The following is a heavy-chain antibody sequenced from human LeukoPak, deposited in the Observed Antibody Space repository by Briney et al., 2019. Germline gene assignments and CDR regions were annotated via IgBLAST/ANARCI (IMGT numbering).Heavy chain of an antibody. Sequence: SGPALVKPTQTLTLTCTFSGFSLSTSGMRVSWIRQPPGKALEWLARIDWDGDKFYSTSLKTRLTISKDTSKNQVVLTMTNMDPVDTSTYYCARTLSTPYYVDYFDYWGQGTLVTVSS. V-gene: IGHV2-70*04. CDR3: ARTLSTPYYVDYFDY. J-gene: IGHJ4*02. D-gene: IGHD3-10*02. CDR2: IDWDGDK. CDR1: GFSLSTSGMR.